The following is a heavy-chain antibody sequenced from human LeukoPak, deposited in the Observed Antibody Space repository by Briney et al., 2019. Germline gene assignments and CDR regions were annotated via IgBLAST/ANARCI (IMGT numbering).Heavy chain of an antibody. D-gene: IGHD1-1*01. V-gene: IGHV3-23*01. CDR3: AKDGTTTVTFDY. CDR2: ISGSGGST. Sequence: GGSLRLSCAASGFTFSSYAMSWVRQAPGKGLEWVSDISGSGGSTYYRDSVKGRFTISRDNSKNTLYLQMNSLTAGDTAVYFCAKDGTTTVTFDYGAQGTLVTVSS. J-gene: IGHJ4*02. CDR1: GFTFSSYA.